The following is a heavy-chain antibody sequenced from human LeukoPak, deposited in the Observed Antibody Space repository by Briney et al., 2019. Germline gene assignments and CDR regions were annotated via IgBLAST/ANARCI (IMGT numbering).Heavy chain of an antibody. D-gene: IGHD6-19*01. V-gene: IGHV3-11*04. CDR2: ISSSGSTI. CDR3: ARGTSSGWYVKDYYYYMDV. CDR1: GFTFSDYY. Sequence: GGSLRLSCAASGFTFSDYYMSWIRQAPGKGLEWVSYISSSGSTIYYADSVKGRFTIFRDNAKNSLYLQMNSLRAEDTAVYYCARGTSSGWYVKDYYYYMDVWGKGTTVTVSS. J-gene: IGHJ6*03.